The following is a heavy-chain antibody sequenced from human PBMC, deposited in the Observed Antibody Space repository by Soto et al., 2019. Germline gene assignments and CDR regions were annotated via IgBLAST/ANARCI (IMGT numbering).Heavy chain of an antibody. D-gene: IGHD3-3*01. CDR2: ISDDGSNK. CDR3: TKRRNVLRFLEWSSGMEV. V-gene: IGHV3-30*18. Sequence: PGGSLRLSCAASGFTFSNYGMHWVRQAPGKGLEWVAFISDDGSNKYYADSMKGRFTMSRDNSKNTLYLQMNSLRAEDTAVYYCTKRRNVLRFLEWSSGMEVWGQGTTVTVSS. J-gene: IGHJ6*02. CDR1: GFTFSNYG.